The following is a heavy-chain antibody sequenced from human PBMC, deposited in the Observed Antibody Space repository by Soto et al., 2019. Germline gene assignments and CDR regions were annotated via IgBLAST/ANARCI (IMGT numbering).Heavy chain of an antibody. CDR3: AGSSGWYFGPETY. D-gene: IGHD6-19*01. CDR1: GFTFSTYW. Sequence: EVQLVESGGGLVQPGGSLRLSCVASGFTFSTYWMHWVRQAPGKGLVWVSRINSDETRTIYADSVKGRFTISRDNAKNPLYLQMNSLRAEDTAVYYCAGSSGWYFGPETYWGQGTLVTVSS. CDR2: INSDETRT. V-gene: IGHV3-74*01. J-gene: IGHJ4*02.